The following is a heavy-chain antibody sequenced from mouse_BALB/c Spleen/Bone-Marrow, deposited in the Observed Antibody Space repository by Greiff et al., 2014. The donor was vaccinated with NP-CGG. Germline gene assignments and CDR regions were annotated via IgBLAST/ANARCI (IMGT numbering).Heavy chain of an antibody. Sequence: QVHVKQSGAELVKPGASVKLSCKASGYTFTSYCMYWVKQRPGQGLEWIGGINPCNGGTNFNEKFKSKATLTVDKSSSTAYMQLSSLTSEVYEVYCYPSCRVLEGFDYWGQGTPLTVSS. V-gene: IGHV1S81*02. CDR1: GYTFTSYC. D-gene: IGHD6-1*01. J-gene: IGHJ2*01. CDR3: PSCRVLEGFDY. CDR2: INPCNGGT.